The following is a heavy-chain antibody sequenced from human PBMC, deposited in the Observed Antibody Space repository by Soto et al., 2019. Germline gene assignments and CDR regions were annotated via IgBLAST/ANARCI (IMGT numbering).Heavy chain of an antibody. CDR3: ARGQDYGSGRGFIA. V-gene: IGHV1-69*04. CDR1: GGTFSSYT. J-gene: IGHJ5*02. CDR2: IIPVLGMA. Sequence: QVQLVQSGAEVRKPGSSVKVSCKASGGTFSSYTINWVRQAPGQGLEWMGRIIPVLGMANLARRFQGRLTITTYKSTATAYMKLSSLTSEDTAVYYCARGQDYGSGRGFIAWGQGSLVIVSS. D-gene: IGHD3-10*01.